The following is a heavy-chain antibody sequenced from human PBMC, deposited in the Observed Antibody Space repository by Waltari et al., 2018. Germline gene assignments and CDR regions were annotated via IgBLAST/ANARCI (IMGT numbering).Heavy chain of an antibody. CDR1: GDSVSNNYW. J-gene: IGHJ4*02. CDR2: IHGGGKT. Sequence: QLQLQESGPGLVKPSRTLSGTCAVSGDSVSNNYWWRWVRQSPVKGLAWIGQIHGGGKTNYNPSVASVVSVSLYTSTDQFSVKMTWATAADTAIYVCARDRGRGSYLDSGGQGTLVTVSP. V-gene: IGHV4-4*02. CDR3: ARDRGRGSYLDS. D-gene: IGHD3-16*01.